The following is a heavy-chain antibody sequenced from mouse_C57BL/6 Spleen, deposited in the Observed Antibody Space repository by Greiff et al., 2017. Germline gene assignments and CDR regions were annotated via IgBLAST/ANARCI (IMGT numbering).Heavy chain of an antibody. J-gene: IGHJ3*01. Sequence: QVQLQQPGAELVKPGASVKLSCKASGYTFTSYWMHWVKQRPGQGLEWIGMIHPNSGSTNYNEKFKSKATLTVDKSSSTAYMQLSSLTSEDSAVYYCARPGDGYPAWFAYWGQGTLVTVSA. CDR2: IHPNSGST. CDR1: GYTFTSYW. D-gene: IGHD2-3*01. CDR3: ARPGDGYPAWFAY. V-gene: IGHV1-64*01.